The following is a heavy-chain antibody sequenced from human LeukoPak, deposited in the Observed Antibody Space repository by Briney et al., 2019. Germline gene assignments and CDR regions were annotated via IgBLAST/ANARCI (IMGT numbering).Heavy chain of an antibody. D-gene: IGHD5-18*01. J-gene: IGHJ4*02. V-gene: IGHV4-61*08. CDR1: GGSISSGDYY. CDR3: ARASGYSYGIFDY. Sequence: SETLSLTCTVSGGSISSGDYYWSWIRQPPGKGLEWIGYIYYSGSTNYNPSLKSRVTISVDTSKNQFSLKLSSVTAADTAVYYCARASGYSYGIFDYWGQGTLVTVSS. CDR2: IYYSGST.